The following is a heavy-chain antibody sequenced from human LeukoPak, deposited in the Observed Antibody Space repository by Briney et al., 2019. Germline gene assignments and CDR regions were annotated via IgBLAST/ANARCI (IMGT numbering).Heavy chain of an antibody. J-gene: IGHJ4*02. CDR1: GGSFSGYY. V-gene: IGHV4-34*01. D-gene: IGHD3-3*01. Sequence: PSETLSLTCAVYGGSFSGYYWSWIRQPPGKGLEWIGEINHSGSTNYNPSLKCRVTISVDTSKNQFSLKLSSVTAADTAVYYCALRSGYYKSVDYWGQGTLVTVSS. CDR2: INHSGST. CDR3: ALRSGYYKSVDY.